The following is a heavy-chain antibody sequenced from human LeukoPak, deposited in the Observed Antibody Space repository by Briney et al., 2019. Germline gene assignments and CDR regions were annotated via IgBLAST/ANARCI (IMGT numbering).Heavy chain of an antibody. CDR3: AIDPNWGTHS. V-gene: IGHV3-23*01. Sequence: GGSLRLSCAASGFTFSTYTMYWVRHPPGKSLEWVSIIGNNGGGIHYADSVRGRFTISRDNSKNALYLQMNSLRVEDTAVYYCAIDPNWGTHSWGQGVLVTVSS. CDR2: IGNNGGGI. D-gene: IGHD7-27*01. CDR1: GFTFSTYT. J-gene: IGHJ4*02.